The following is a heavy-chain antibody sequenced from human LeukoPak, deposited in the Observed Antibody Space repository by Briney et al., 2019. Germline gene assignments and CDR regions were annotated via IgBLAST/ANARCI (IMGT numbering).Heavy chain of an antibody. CDR3: ARGGGGYSYGYEELDAFDI. CDR1: GGSISSSSYY. J-gene: IGHJ3*02. D-gene: IGHD5-18*01. CDR2: IYYSGST. Sequence: PSETLSLTCTVSGGSISSSSYYSGWIRQPPGKGLEWIGSIYYSGSTYYNPSLKSRVTISVDTSKNQFSLKLSSVTAADTAVYYCARGGGGYSYGYEELDAFDIWGQGTMVTVSS. V-gene: IGHV4-39*01.